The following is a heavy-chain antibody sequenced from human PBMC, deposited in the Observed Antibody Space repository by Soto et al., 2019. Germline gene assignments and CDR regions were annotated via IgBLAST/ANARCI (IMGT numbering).Heavy chain of an antibody. CDR1: GYSLTSGYY. Sequence: SETLSLTCAVSGYSLTSGYYCGWIRQPPGKGLEWIGSIYHSGDTYYNPSLKSRVTILVDTSRNHFSLKLTSVTAADTAVYYCARARIVVAGTIVDYWGQGTLVTV. CDR3: ARARIVVAGTIVDY. V-gene: IGHV4-38-2*01. CDR2: IYHSGDT. D-gene: IGHD6-19*01. J-gene: IGHJ4*02.